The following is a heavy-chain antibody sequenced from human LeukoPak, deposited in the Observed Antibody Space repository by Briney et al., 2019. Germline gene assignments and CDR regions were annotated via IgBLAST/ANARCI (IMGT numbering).Heavy chain of an antibody. D-gene: IGHD6-6*01. CDR1: GGSFSGYY. Sequence: SETLSLTCAVYGGSFSGYYWSWVRQPPGKGLEWIGEINHSGSTNYNPSLKSRVTISVDTSKNQFSLKLSSVTAADTAVYYCARGQTAARRNWFDPWGQGTLVTVSS. J-gene: IGHJ5*02. V-gene: IGHV4-34*01. CDR3: ARGQTAARRNWFDP. CDR2: INHSGST.